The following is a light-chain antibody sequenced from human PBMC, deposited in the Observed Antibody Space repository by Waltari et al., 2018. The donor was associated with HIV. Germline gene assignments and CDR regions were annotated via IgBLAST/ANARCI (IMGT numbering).Light chain of an antibody. CDR2: WAS. V-gene: IGKV4-1*01. J-gene: IGKJ1*01. CDR3: QQYYGTPWA. Sequence: DIVMTQSPDSLAVSLGERATINCKSSQSLTYASNNKNYLTWYQQKPGQPPKLLIYWASTPESGVPDRFSGSGSGTDFTLTINGLQAEDVAVYYCQQYYGTPWAFGQGTKVEIK. CDR1: QSLTYASNNKNY.